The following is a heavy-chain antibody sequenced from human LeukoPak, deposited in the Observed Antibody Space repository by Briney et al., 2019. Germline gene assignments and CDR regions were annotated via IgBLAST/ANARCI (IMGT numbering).Heavy chain of an antibody. V-gene: IGHV1-46*01. CDR3: ARDAYYYDSSGYYHDY. CDR2: INPSGGST. J-gene: IGHJ4*02. CDR1: GYTFTSYY. D-gene: IGHD3-22*01. Sequence: ASVKVSCQASGYTFTSYYMHWVRQAPGQGLEWMGIINPSGGSTSYAQKFQGRVTMTRDTSTSTVYMELSSLRSEDTAVYYCARDAYYYDSSGYYHDYWGQGTLVTVSS.